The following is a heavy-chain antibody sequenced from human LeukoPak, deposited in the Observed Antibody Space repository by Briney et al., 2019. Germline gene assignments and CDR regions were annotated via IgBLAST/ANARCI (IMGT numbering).Heavy chain of an antibody. CDR2: IYPGDSDT. V-gene: IGHV5-51*01. D-gene: IGHD3-3*02. CDR3: ASIPPSWISVPFDI. J-gene: IGHJ3*02. CDR1: GYRFTSYW. Sequence: GESLKISYKGSGYRFTSYWIGWVRQMPGKGLEWMGIIYPGDSDTRYSPSFQGQVTIAADKSISTAYLQWSSLKASDTAMYYCASIPPSWISVPFDIWGQGTMVTVSP.